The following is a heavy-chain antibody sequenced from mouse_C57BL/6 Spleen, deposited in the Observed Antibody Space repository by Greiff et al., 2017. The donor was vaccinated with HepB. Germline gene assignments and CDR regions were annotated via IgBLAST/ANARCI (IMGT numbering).Heavy chain of an antibody. CDR3: ARGDYDEYYYAMDY. Sequence: QVQLKQSGAELVRPGASVKLSCKASGYTFTDYYINWVKQRPGQGLEWIARIYPGSGNTYYNEKFKGKATLTAEKSSSTAYMQLSSLTSEDSAVYFCARGDYDEYYYAMDYWGQGTSVTVSS. CDR1: GYTFTDYY. CDR2: IYPGSGNT. J-gene: IGHJ4*01. D-gene: IGHD2-4*01. V-gene: IGHV1-76*01.